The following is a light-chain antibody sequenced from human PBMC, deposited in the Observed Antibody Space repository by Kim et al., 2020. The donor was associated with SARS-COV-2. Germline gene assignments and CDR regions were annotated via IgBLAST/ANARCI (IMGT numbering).Light chain of an antibody. J-gene: IGKJ5*01. Sequence: TTINCKSSQSVLYSSNNNNYLAWYQLKPGQPPKLLIYWASTRESGVPDRFSGSGSGTDFTLTISSLQAEDVAVYYCQQYYSIPITFGQGTRLEIK. CDR2: WAS. CDR1: QSVLYSSNNNNY. CDR3: QQYYSIPIT. V-gene: IGKV4-1*01.